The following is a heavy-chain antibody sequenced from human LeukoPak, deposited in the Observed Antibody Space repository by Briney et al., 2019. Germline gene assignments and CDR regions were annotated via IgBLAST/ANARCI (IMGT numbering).Heavy chain of an antibody. V-gene: IGHV3-23*01. CDR3: AKNFRGYCSGGSCYLRAFDI. D-gene: IGHD2-15*01. CDR2: IGGSGGST. Sequence: GGSLRLSCAASGFTFSSYAMSWVRQAPGKGLEWVSAIGGSGGSTYYADSVKGRFTISRDNSKNTLYLQMNSLRAEDTAVYYCAKNFRGYCSGGSCYLRAFDIWGQGTMVTVSS. J-gene: IGHJ3*02. CDR1: GFTFSSYA.